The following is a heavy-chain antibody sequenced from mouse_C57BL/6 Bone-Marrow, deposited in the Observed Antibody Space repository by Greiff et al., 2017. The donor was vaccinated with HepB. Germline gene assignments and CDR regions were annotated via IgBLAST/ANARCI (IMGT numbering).Heavy chain of an antibody. J-gene: IGHJ2*01. V-gene: IGHV1-62-2*01. Sequence: LVKPGASVKLSCQASGYTFTEYTIHWVKQRSGQGLEWIGWFYPGSGSIKYNEKFKDKATLTADKSSSTVYMELSRLTSEDSAVYFCARHEDRYYGSSFYFDYWGQGTTLTVSS. D-gene: IGHD1-1*01. CDR2: FYPGSGSI. CDR3: ARHEDRYYGSSFYFDY. CDR1: GYTFTEYT.